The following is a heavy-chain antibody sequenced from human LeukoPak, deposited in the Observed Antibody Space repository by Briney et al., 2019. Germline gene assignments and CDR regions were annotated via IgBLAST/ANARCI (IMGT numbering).Heavy chain of an antibody. J-gene: IGHJ4*02. CDR2: ISAYNGNT. Sequence: ASVKVSCKASGYTFTGYYMHWVRQAPGQGLEWMGWISAYNGNTNYAQKLQGRVTMTTDTSTSTAYMELRSLRSDDTAVYYCARDLQSPRYCSSTSCYIFDYWGQGSLVTVSS. CDR3: ARDLQSPRYCSSTSCYIFDY. CDR1: GYTFTGYY. V-gene: IGHV1-18*04. D-gene: IGHD2-2*02.